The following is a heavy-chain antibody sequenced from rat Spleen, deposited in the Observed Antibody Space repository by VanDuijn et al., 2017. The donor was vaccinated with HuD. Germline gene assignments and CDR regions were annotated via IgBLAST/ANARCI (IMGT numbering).Heavy chain of an antibody. D-gene: IGHD1-12*03. J-gene: IGHJ4*01. CDR2: IWSGGST. V-gene: IGHV2-4*01. CDR1: GFSLTSHG. CDR3: TRDGYYYPNYHPNVMDA. Sequence: QVQLKESGPGLVQPSQTLSLTCTVSGFSLTSHGVSWVRQPPGKGLEWIGAIWSGGSTDYNSALKSRLIISRDTSRDQVFLKMNSLQPDDTGTYYCTRDGYYYPNYHPNVMDAWGQGASVTVSS.